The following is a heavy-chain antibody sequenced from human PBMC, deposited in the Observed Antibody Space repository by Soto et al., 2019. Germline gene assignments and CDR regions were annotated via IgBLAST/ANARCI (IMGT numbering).Heavy chain of an antibody. Sequence: PSETLSLTCAVSGDSISSSKWWSWVRQPPGKGLEWIGEIYHSGSTNYNPSLKSRVTISVDKSKNQFSLKLSSVTAADTAVYYCATISTSSLYYYFDLWGRGTLVTVSS. CDR3: ATISTSSLYYYFDL. J-gene: IGHJ2*01. D-gene: IGHD6-6*01. CDR1: GDSISSSKW. CDR2: IYHSGST. V-gene: IGHV4-4*02.